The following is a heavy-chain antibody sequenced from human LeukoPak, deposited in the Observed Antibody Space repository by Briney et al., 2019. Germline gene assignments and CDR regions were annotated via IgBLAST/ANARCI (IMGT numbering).Heavy chain of an antibody. J-gene: IGHJ4*02. D-gene: IGHD3-10*01. V-gene: IGHV1-2*02. CDR1: GYTFTGYY. Sequence: AASVKVSCKASGYTFTGYYMHWVRQAPGQGIEWRGWINPNSGGTNYAQKFQGRVTMTRDASINTAYMELSRLRSDDTAVYYCATMWFGESKPFNYWGQGTLVTVSS. CDR2: INPNSGGT. CDR3: ATMWFGESKPFNY.